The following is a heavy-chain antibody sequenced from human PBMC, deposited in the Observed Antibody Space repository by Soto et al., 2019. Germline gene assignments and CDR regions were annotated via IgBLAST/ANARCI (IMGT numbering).Heavy chain of an antibody. CDR3: TTIVVVIVNWFDP. CDR1: GFTFSDYS. D-gene: IGHD3-22*01. V-gene: IGHV3-48*01. CDR2: IFVTSTII. Sequence: GGSLRLSCVASGFTFSDYSMVWVRQSPGEGLEWISYIFVTSTIIYYADSVKGRFTISRDDSKNTLYLQMNSLKTEDTAVYYCTTIVVVIVNWFDPWGQGTLVTVSS. J-gene: IGHJ5*02.